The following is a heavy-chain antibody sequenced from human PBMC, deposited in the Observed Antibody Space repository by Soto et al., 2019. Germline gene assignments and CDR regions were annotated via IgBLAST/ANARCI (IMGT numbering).Heavy chain of an antibody. V-gene: IGHV1-8*01. CDR3: ARGLTTYYDFWSGFSLDYYYGMDV. J-gene: IGHJ6*02. CDR2: MNPNSGNT. Sequence: ASVKVSCKASGYTFTSYDINWVRQATGQGLEWMGWMNPNSGNTGYAQKFQGRVTMTRNTSISTAYMELSSLRSEDTAVYYCARGLTTYYDFWSGFSLDYYYGMDVWGQGTTVTVSS. CDR1: GYTFTSYD. D-gene: IGHD3-3*01.